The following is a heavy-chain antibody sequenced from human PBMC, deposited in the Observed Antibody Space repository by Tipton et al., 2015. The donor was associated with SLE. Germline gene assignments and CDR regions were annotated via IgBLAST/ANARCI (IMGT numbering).Heavy chain of an antibody. CDR2: IYYTGTT. CDR3: ARVAPTEVFDY. Sequence: TLSLTCTVSGGSIGGSTYYWGWIRQPPGKGLEWIGSIYYTGTTYYSPSLKSRVTLSVDTSKNQFSLKLSSVTAADTAVYYCARVAPTEVFDYWGQGTLVTVSS. J-gene: IGHJ4*02. CDR1: GGSIGGSTYY. V-gene: IGHV4-39*01. D-gene: IGHD1-1*01.